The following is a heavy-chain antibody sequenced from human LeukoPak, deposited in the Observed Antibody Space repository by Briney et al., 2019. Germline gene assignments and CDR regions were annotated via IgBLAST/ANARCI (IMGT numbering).Heavy chain of an antibody. J-gene: IGHJ4*02. CDR1: GGSISSSNW. Sequence: PSETQSLTCAVSGGSISSSNWWSWARQPPGKGLEWIGEVYHSGSTNYNPSLKSRVTISVDKSKNQFSLKLSSVTAADTAVYYCARRGITGAFDYWGQGTLVTVSS. V-gene: IGHV4-4*02. CDR2: VYHSGST. CDR3: ARRGITGAFDY. D-gene: IGHD1-20*01.